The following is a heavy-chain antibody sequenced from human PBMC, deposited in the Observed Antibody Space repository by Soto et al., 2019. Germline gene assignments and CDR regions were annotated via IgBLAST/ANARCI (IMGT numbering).Heavy chain of an antibody. CDR3: ARDLSHYYDSSGYYTGNYYYYYGMDG. CDR1: GYTFTSYA. Sequence: ASVKVSCKASGYTFTSYAMHWVRQAPGQRLEWMGWINAGNGNTKYSQKFQGRVTITRDTSASTAYMELSSLRSEDTAVYYCARDLSHYYDSSGYYTGNYYYYYGMDGWGQGTTVTVSS. J-gene: IGHJ6*02. CDR2: INAGNGNT. D-gene: IGHD3-22*01. V-gene: IGHV1-3*01.